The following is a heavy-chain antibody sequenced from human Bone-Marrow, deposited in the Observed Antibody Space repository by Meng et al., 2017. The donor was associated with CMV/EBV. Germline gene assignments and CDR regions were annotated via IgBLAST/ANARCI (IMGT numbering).Heavy chain of an antibody. CDR2: INPNSGGT. CDR1: GYTFTGYY. D-gene: IGHD2-2*01. V-gene: IGHV1-2*02. CDR3: ASQIVVVPAAKYHNWFDP. Sequence: ASVKVSCKASGYTFTGYYMHWVRQAPGQGLEWMGWINPNSGGTNYAQKFQGRVTMTRDTSISTAYMELSRLRSDDTAVYYCASQIVVVPAAKYHNWFDPWGQGPLVTVYS. J-gene: IGHJ5*02.